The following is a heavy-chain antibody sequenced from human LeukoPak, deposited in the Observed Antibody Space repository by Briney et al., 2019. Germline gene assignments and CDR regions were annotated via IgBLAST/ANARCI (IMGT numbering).Heavy chain of an antibody. J-gene: IGHJ4*02. D-gene: IGHD4-17*01. CDR2: IYPGDSDT. V-gene: IGHV5-51*01. CDR3: ARGDYGDYDVAWNYFDY. CDR1: GYSFTTYW. Sequence: GESLKISCKGSGYSFTTYWIGWVRQMPGKGLEWMGIIYPGDSDTRYSPSFQGQVTISADKSISTAYLQWSSLKASDTAMYYCARGDYGDYDVAWNYFDYWGQGTLVTVSS.